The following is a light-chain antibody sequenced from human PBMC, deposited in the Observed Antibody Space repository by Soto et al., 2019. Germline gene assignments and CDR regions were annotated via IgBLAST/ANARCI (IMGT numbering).Light chain of an antibody. CDR3: SSYAGSNNFV. CDR2: EVS. J-gene: IGLJ1*01. CDR1: SSDIGAYIY. V-gene: IGLV2-8*01. Sequence: QSVLTQPPSASGSPGQSVTISCTGTSSDIGAYIYVSWYQQHPGKAPKLMISEVSRRPSGVPERFSGSKSGNTASLTVSGLQADDEAHYYCSSYAGSNNFVFGTGTTV.